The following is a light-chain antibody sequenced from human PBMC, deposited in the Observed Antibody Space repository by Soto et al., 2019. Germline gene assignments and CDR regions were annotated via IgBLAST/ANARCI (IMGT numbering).Light chain of an antibody. J-gene: IGLJ2*01. V-gene: IGLV4-69*01. CDR2: LNSDGSH. Sequence: QLVLTQSPSAFASLGASVKLTCTLSSGHSTYTIAWHQQQPEKGPRFLMRLNSDGSHTKGDGIPDRFSGSSSGAERYLTISSLQSEDEADYYCQTWGTGILVFGGGTKLTVL. CDR1: SGHSTYT. CDR3: QTWGTGILV.